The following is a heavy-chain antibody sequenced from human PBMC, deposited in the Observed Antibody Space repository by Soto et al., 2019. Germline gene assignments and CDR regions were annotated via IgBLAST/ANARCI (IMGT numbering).Heavy chain of an antibody. CDR1: GYTFTNYG. J-gene: IGHJ5*02. CDR3: ARGYSAAGVDRFDP. CDR2: VSAYNGER. D-gene: IGHD6-13*01. V-gene: IGHV1-18*01. Sequence: ASVKVSCKASGYTFTNYGINWVRQAPGQGLEWLGWVSAYNGERRYAQRVQARVIMTTDTSTTTAYMELRSLRSDDTAVYYCARGYSAAGVDRFDPWGQGTLVTVSS.